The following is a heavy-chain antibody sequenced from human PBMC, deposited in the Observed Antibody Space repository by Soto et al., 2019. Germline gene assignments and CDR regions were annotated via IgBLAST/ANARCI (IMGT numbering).Heavy chain of an antibody. Sequence: SETLSLTCAVYGGSFSGYYWSWIRQPPGKGLEWIGEINHSGSTNYNPSLKSRVTIPVDTSKNQFSLKLSSVTAADTAVYYCARAYDILTGYGYFDYWGQGTLVTVSS. CDR2: INHSGST. CDR3: ARAYDILTGYGYFDY. J-gene: IGHJ4*02. V-gene: IGHV4-34*01. D-gene: IGHD3-9*01. CDR1: GGSFSGYY.